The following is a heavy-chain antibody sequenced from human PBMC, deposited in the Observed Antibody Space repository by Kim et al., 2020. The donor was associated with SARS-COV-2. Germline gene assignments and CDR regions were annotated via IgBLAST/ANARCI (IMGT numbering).Heavy chain of an antibody. V-gene: IGHV1-2*02. D-gene: IGHD3-22*01. CDR1: GYTFTGYY. Sequence: ASVKVSCKASGYTFTGYYMHWVRQAPGQGLEWMGWINPNSGGTNYAQKFQGRVTMTRDTSISTAYMGLSRLRSDDTAVYYCARRETNYYDSSGPRYYFDYGGQGTLVTVSS. J-gene: IGHJ4*02. CDR3: ARRETNYYDSSGPRYYFDY. CDR2: INPNSGGT.